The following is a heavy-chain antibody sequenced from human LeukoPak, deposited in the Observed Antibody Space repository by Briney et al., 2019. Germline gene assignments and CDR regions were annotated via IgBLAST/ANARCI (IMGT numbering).Heavy chain of an antibody. J-gene: IGHJ4*02. V-gene: IGHV3-30-3*01. CDR2: ISYGGSNK. D-gene: IGHD3-22*01. Sequence: PGGSLRLSCAASGFTFSSYAMHWVRQAPGKGLEWVAVISYGGSNKYYADSVKGRFTISRDNSKNTLYLQMNSLRAEDTAVYYCARTSYYDSSGYYSPIDYWGQGTLVTVSS. CDR3: ARTSYYDSSGYYSPIDY. CDR1: GFTFSSYA.